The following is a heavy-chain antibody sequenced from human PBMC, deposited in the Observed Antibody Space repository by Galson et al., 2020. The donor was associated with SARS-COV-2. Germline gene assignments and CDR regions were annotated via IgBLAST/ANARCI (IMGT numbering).Heavy chain of an antibody. Sequence: SETLSLTCAVYGGSFSGHYWSWLRQPPGKGLEWIAEIDNSGSINYNPSLKSRVTVSVDTSKNQFSLKLSSVTAADTALYYCARGRRGVVPSPILIMGPDYSYYYIVVWGYDNTGSVSS. CDR3: ARGRRGVVPSPILIMGPDYSYYYIVV. CDR2: IDNSGSI. V-gene: IGHV4-34*01. D-gene: IGHD3-10*01. J-gene: IGHJ6*03. CDR1: GGSFSGHY.